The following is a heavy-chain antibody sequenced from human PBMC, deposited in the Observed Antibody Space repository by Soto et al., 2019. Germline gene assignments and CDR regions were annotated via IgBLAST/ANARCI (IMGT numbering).Heavy chain of an antibody. Sequence: QVQLVESGGGVVQPGRSLRLSCAASGFTFSSYGMHWVRQAPGKGLEWVAVIWYDGSNKYYADSVKGRFTISRDNSKNTLYLQMNSLRAEDTAVYYCARVGGVQGYYDILTGYSRWWGTDYYYYGMDVWGQGTTVTVSS. CDR2: IWYDGSNK. CDR3: ARVGGVQGYYDILTGYSRWWGTDYYYYGMDV. V-gene: IGHV3-33*01. J-gene: IGHJ6*02. CDR1: GFTFSSYG. D-gene: IGHD3-9*01.